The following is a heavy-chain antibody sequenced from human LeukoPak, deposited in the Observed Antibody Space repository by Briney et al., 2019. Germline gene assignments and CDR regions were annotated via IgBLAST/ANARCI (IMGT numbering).Heavy chain of an antibody. Sequence: VASVNVSCKASGYTFTGYYMHWVRQAPGQGLEWMGRINPNSGGTNYAQKFQGRVTMTRDTSISTAYMELSRLRSGDTAVYYCARTRPGDFWSGHFRRCMDVWGQGTTVTVSS. J-gene: IGHJ6*02. CDR3: ARTRPGDFWSGHFRRCMDV. V-gene: IGHV1-2*06. CDR1: GYTFTGYY. CDR2: INPNSGGT. D-gene: IGHD3-3*01.